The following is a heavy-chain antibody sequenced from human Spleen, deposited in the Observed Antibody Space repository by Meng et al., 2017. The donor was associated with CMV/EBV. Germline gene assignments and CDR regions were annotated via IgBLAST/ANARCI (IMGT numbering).Heavy chain of an antibody. CDR1: GGSVSSGSYY. J-gene: IGHJ5*02. D-gene: IGHD6-13*01. Sequence: SETLSLTCTVSGGSVSSGSYYWSWIRQPPGKGLEWIGHSFYTGSTKYSPSLKSRVTISVDRPKRQFSLRLKSVTAEDTAVYFCVRGSSWTLDTWGQGILVTVSS. V-gene: IGHV4-61*01. CDR3: VRGSSWTLDT. CDR2: SFYTGST.